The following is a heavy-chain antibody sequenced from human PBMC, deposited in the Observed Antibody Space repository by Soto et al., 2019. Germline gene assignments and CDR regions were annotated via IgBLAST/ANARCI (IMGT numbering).Heavy chain of an antibody. V-gene: IGHV4-59*08. J-gene: IGHJ3*02. CDR3: ARRKGAVDAYAFDI. CDR2: IYYSGST. CDR1: GGSISSYY. D-gene: IGHD2-15*01. Sequence: SETLSLTCTVSGGSISSYYWSWIRQPPGKGLEWIGYIYYSGSTNYNPSLKSRVTISVDTSKNQFSLKLSSVTAADTAVYYCARRKGAVDAYAFDIWGQGTMVTVSS.